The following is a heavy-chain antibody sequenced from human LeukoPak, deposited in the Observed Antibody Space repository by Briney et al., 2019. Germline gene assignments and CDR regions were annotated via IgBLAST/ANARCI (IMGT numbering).Heavy chain of an antibody. CDR3: AKEAECSGGSCYSYGWFDP. CDR1: GGSVSRGLNK. J-gene: IGHJ5*02. D-gene: IGHD2-15*01. CDR2: ISYSGSA. Sequence: PSETLSLTCTVYGGSVSRGLNKWSWIRQPPGKELEWIGDISYSGSASYNPSLRSRVTISLDTSTNQFSLTLGSVTAADTSVYYSAKEAECSGGSCYSYGWFDPWGQGTQVIVSS. V-gene: IGHV4-61*01.